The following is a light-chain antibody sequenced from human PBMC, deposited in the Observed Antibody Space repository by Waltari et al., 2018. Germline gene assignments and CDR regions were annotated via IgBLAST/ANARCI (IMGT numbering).Light chain of an antibody. CDR1: SSDGGGYNY. J-gene: IGLJ1*01. CDR3: SSYVGYKNNYV. V-gene: IGLV2-8*01. CDR2: GVN. Sequence: QSALTQPPSASGSPGQSVTISCTGTSSDGGGYNYVSWYQQYPGKAPKVMIYGVNKRPSGVPDRFSGSKSGNTASLTVSGLQAEDEADYYCSSYVGYKNNYV.